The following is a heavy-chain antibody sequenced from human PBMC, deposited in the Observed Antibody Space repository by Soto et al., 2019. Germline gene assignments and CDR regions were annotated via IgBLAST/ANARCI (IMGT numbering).Heavy chain of an antibody. CDR3: ASLVGAVDY. CDR2: IYYSGGT. J-gene: IGHJ4*02. Sequence: QVQLQESGPGLVKPSETLSLTCTVSGGSISSYYWSWIRQPPGKGLEWIGYIYYSGGTNYNPSLKSRVTISVDTSKNQFSLKLSSVTAADTAVYYCASLVGAVDYWGQGTLVTVSS. CDR1: GGSISSYY. V-gene: IGHV4-59*08. D-gene: IGHD1-26*01.